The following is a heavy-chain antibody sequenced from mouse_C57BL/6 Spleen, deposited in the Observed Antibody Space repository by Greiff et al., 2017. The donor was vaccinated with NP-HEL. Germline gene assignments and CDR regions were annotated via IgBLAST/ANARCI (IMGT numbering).Heavy chain of an antibody. J-gene: IGHJ1*03. CDR2: ISYSGST. V-gene: IGHV3-1*01. Sequence: EVKLEESGPGMVKPSQSLSLTCTVTGYSITSGYDWHWIRHFPGNKLEWMGYISYSGSTNYNPSLKSRISITHDTSKNHFFLKLNSVTTEDTATYYCARAYYYGSSSYWYFDVWGTGTTVTVSS. CDR1: GYSITSGYD. D-gene: IGHD1-1*01. CDR3: ARAYYYGSSSYWYFDV.